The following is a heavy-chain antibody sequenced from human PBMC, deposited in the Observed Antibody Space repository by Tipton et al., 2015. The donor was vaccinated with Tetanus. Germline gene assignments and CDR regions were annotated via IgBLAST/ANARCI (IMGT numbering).Heavy chain of an antibody. D-gene: IGHD3-3*02. CDR2: ILYTGST. J-gene: IGHJ6*03. V-gene: IGHV4-31*03. CDR3: ARHFNSYSSYMDV. Sequence: TLSLTCTVSGGSISSGGFYWSWIRQHPGKGLEWIGYILYTGSTYNTPSLKSRVTISVDTSKNQFSLELTSVTAADTAVYYCARHFNSYSSYMDVWGKGTTVTVSS. CDR1: GGSISSGGFY.